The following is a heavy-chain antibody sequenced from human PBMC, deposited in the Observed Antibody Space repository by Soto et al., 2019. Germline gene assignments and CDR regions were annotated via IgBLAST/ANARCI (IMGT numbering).Heavy chain of an antibody. CDR1: GFTFSSYA. D-gene: IGHD6-19*01. Sequence: GGSLRLSFAASGFTFSSYAMSWFRQAPGKGLEWVSGISGSGDSTYYADSVKGRFTISSDNSKNTLYLQMNSLRAEDTAVYYCAKGVPGIAVAGTGYFQHWGQGT. CDR3: AKGVPGIAVAGTGYFQH. V-gene: IGHV3-23*01. J-gene: IGHJ1*01. CDR2: ISGSGDST.